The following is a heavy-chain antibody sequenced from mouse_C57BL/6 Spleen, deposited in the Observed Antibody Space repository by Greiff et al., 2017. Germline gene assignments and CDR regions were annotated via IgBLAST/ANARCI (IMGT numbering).Heavy chain of an antibody. CDR3: ARGDYYGHY. D-gene: IGHD1-2*01. V-gene: IGHV1-66*01. Sequence: QVQLKESGPELVKPGASVKISCKASGYSFTSYYIHWVKQRPGQGLEWIGWIYPGSGNTKYNEKFKGKATLTADTSSSTAYMQLSSLTSEDSAVYYCARGDYYGHYWGQGTTLTVSS. J-gene: IGHJ2*01. CDR2: IYPGSGNT. CDR1: GYSFTSYY.